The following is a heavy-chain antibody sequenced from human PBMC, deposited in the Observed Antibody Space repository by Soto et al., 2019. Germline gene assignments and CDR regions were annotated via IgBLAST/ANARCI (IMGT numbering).Heavy chain of an antibody. CDR3: AKDTLSRPMAGTIRFDY. D-gene: IGHD6-19*01. V-gene: IGHV3-23*01. Sequence: GGSLRLSCAASGFTFSSYAMSWVRQAPGKGLEWVSAISGSGGSTYYADSVKGRFTISRDNSKNTLYLQMNSLRAEDTAVYYSAKDTLSRPMAGTIRFDYWGQGTLVTVSS. CDR2: ISGSGGST. J-gene: IGHJ4*02. CDR1: GFTFSSYA.